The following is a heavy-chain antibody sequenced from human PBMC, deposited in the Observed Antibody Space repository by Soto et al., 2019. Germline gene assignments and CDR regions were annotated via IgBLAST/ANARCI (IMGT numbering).Heavy chain of an antibody. J-gene: IGHJ6*02. V-gene: IGHV4-59*08. D-gene: IGHD3-10*01. CDR3: ARQTFGSDFFYGMDV. CDR2: IYYTGST. Sequence: SETLSLTCTVSGASINNYCWSWIRKPPGRGLEWIGYIYYTGSTTYSPSLQGRVTISVGTSKSQFSLKLSSMTAADTAVYYCARQTFGSDFFYGMDVWGQGTTVTVSS. CDR1: GASINNYC.